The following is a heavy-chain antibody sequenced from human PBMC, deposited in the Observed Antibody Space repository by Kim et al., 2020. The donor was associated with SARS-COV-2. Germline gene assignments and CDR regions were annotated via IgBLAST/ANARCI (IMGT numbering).Heavy chain of an antibody. CDR1: GFTFSSYG. J-gene: IGHJ6*02. D-gene: IGHD6-13*01. Sequence: GGSLRLSCAASGFTFSSYGMHWVRQAPGKGLEWVAVISYDGSNKYYADSVKGRFTISRDNSKNTLYLQMNSLRAEDTAVYYCAKALTGYSSSWQDYYYYGMDVWGQGTTVTVSS. CDR2: ISYDGSNK. V-gene: IGHV3-30*18. CDR3: AKALTGYSSSWQDYYYYGMDV.